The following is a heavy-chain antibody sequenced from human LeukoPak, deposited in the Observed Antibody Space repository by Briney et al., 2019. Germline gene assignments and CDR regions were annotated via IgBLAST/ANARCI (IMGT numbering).Heavy chain of an antibody. Sequence: PSETLSLTCTVSGGSINSDYWSWIRQPPGKGLEWIGYIYYSGSTNYNPSLESRVTISVDTSKKQFSLRLSSVTAADTAVYYCARLTRIYYFDYWGQGTLVTVSS. V-gene: IGHV4-59*08. CDR3: ARLTRIYYFDY. CDR1: GGSINSDY. J-gene: IGHJ4*02. CDR2: IYYSGST. D-gene: IGHD4-17*01.